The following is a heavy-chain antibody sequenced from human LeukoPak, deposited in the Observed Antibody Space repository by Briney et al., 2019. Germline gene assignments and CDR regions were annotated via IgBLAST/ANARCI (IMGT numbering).Heavy chain of an antibody. V-gene: IGHV4-59*01. CDR2: IYYSGST. D-gene: IGHD5-24*01. Sequence: SETLSLTCTVSGGSISSYYWSWIRQPPGKGLEWIGYIYYSGSTNYNPSLKSRVTISVDTSKNQFSLKLSSVTAADTAVYYCARVVRDGYTLRAFDIWGQGTMVTVSS. CDR3: ARVVRDGYTLRAFDI. CDR1: GGSISSYY. J-gene: IGHJ3*02.